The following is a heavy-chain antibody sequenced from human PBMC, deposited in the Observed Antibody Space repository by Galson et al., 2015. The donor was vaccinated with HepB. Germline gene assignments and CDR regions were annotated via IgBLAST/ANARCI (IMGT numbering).Heavy chain of an antibody. J-gene: IGHJ2*01. CDR3: AAAPLQRTTVSYWYFDL. V-gene: IGHV1-46*01. CDR2: INPSGGST. CDR1: GYTFTSYY. Sequence: SVKVSCKASGYTFTSYYMHWVRQAPGQGLEWMGIINPSGGSTSYARKFQGRVTMTRDTSTSTVYMELSSLRSEDTAVYYCAAAPLQRTTVSYWYFDLWGRGTLVTVSS. D-gene: IGHD4-11*01.